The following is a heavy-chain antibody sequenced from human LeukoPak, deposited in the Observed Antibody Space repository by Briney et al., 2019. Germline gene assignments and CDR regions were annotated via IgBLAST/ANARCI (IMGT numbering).Heavy chain of an antibody. CDR3: ARGEYGDHSEYFWY. CDR1: GFTFSTYW. J-gene: IGHJ1*01. CDR2: IKQDGSEK. Sequence: PGGSLRLSCVGSGFTFSTYWMSWVRQAPGKGREWVANIKQDGSEKYYVDSVKGRFSISRDNAKNSLYLQMNSLTDGDTAVYYCARGEYGDHSEYFWYWGQGTLVTVTS. V-gene: IGHV3-7*01. D-gene: IGHD4-17*01.